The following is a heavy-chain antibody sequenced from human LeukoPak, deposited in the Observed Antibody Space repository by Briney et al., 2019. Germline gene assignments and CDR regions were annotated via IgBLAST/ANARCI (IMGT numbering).Heavy chain of an antibody. D-gene: IGHD1-26*01. J-gene: IGHJ4*02. V-gene: IGHV3-66*01. CDR3: AREDAGGTYSFDY. CDR2: IYASGIT. CDR1: GFTVSSNF. Sequence: GGSLRLSCAVSGFTVSSNFLSWVRQAPGKGPEWVSVIYASGITYYADSVRGRFTISRDNSKDTLYLQMDSLTAEDTAVYYCAREDAGGTYSFDYWGQGTLVTVSS.